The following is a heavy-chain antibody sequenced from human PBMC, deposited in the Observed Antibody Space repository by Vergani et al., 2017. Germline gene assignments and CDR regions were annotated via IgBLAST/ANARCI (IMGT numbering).Heavy chain of an antibody. CDR1: GYTFTGYY. J-gene: IGHJ6*03. CDR2: INPNSGGT. Sequence: QVQLVQSGAEVKKPGASVKVSCKASGYTFTGYYMHWVRQAPGQGLEWMGWINPNSGGTNYAQKFQGRVTMTRDTSISTAYMELSRLRSDDTAVYYCARETLEYCSSTSCYYDYYYYYMDVWGKGTTVTVSS. CDR3: ARETLEYCSSTSCYYDYYYYYMDV. V-gene: IGHV1-2*02. D-gene: IGHD2-2*01.